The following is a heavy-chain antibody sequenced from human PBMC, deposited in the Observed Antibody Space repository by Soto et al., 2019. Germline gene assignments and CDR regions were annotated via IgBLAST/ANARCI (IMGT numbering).Heavy chain of an antibody. CDR3: ATLRATPKD. J-gene: IGHJ4*02. CDR2: ISGSGGST. Sequence: EVQLLESGGGLVQPEGSLRLSCAASGFTFSTYAVSWVRQAPGKGLEWVSAISGSGGSTYYAASVKGRFTISRDNSKNPLSLKMTSLRAGDTAVYYCATLRATPKDWGQGTLVTVSS. V-gene: IGHV3-23*01. CDR1: GFTFSTYA.